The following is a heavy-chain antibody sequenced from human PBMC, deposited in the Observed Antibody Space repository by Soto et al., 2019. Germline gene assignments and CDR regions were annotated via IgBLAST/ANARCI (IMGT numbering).Heavy chain of an antibody. CDR2: IYWNDDT. Sequence: QITLKESGPTLVKPTQTLTLTCTFSGFSLTTAGAGVGWIRQPPGKALDWLALIYWNDDTRYSPSLKSRLTITKDTSKNPVDHRMTNMDPVDTATYYCAHRGYGNYPRDNWFEPWGQGTLVIV. CDR3: AHRGYGNYPRDNWFEP. J-gene: IGHJ5*02. D-gene: IGHD4-17*01. V-gene: IGHV2-5*01. CDR1: GFSLTTAGAG.